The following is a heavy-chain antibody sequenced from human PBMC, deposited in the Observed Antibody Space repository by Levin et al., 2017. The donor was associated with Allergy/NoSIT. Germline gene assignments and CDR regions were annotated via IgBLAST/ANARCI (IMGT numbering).Heavy chain of an antibody. CDR2: IKQDGSEK. CDR1: GFTFSSYW. J-gene: IGHJ5*02. V-gene: IGHV3-7*01. Sequence: PGESLKISCAASGFTFSSYWMSWVRQAPGKGLEWVANIKQDGSEKYYVDSVKGRFTISRDNAKNSLYLQMNSLRAEDTAVYYCARDWSGWSRGDWFDPWGQGTLVTVSS. D-gene: IGHD6-19*01. CDR3: ARDWSGWSRGDWFDP.